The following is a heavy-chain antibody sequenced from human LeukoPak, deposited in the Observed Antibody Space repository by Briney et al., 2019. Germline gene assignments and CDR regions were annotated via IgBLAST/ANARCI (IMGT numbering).Heavy chain of an antibody. CDR2: ISSSGSTI. CDR1: GFTFSSYE. V-gene: IGHV3-48*03. CDR3: ASQRGTIDYALEY. Sequence: GGSLRLSCAASGFTFSSYEMNWVRQAPGKGLEWVSYISSSGSTIYYADSVKGRFTISRDNAKNSLYLQMNSLRAEDTAVYYCASQRGTIDYALEYWGQGTLVTVSS. J-gene: IGHJ4*02. D-gene: IGHD4-17*01.